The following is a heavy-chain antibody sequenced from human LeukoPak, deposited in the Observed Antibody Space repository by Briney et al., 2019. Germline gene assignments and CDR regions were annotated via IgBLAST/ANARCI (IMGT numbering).Heavy chain of an antibody. CDR2: INHSGST. CDR1: GGSFSGYY. D-gene: IGHD2-2*01. J-gene: IGHJ6*03. V-gene: IGHV4-34*01. Sequence: SETLSLTCAVYGGSFSGYYWSWIRQPPGKGLEWIGEINHSGSTNYNPSLKSRDTISVDTSKNQFPLKLSSVTAADTAVYYCARGVEGYCSSTSCYPYYYYYYYMDVWGKGTTVTVSS. CDR3: ARGVEGYCSSTSCYPYYYYYYYMDV.